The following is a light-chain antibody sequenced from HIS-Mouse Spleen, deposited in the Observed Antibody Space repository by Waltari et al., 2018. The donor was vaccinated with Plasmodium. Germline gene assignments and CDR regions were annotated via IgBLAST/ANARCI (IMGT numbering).Light chain of an antibody. Sequence: SYELTQPPSVSVSPGQTASITCSGDKLGAKYACWYQQKPGQSPVLVIYKDSERPSGIPERFSGSSSGTTVTLTISGVQAEDEADYYCQSADSSGTYVFGTGTKVTVL. CDR1: KLGAKY. CDR2: KDS. CDR3: QSADSSGTYV. J-gene: IGLJ1*01. V-gene: IGLV3-25*03.